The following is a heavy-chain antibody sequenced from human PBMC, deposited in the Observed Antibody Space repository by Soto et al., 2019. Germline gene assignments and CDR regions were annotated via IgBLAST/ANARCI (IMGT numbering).Heavy chain of an antibody. D-gene: IGHD3-10*01. CDR2: INHSGST. V-gene: IGHV4-34*01. CDR1: GGSFSGYY. J-gene: IGHJ4*02. CDR3: ARLGPRGVDY. Sequence: SETLSLTCAVYGGSFSGYYWSWIRQPPGKGLEWIGEINHSGSTNYNPSLKSRVTISVDTSKNQFSLKLSSVTAADTAVYYCARLGPRGVDYWGQGNLVTVSS.